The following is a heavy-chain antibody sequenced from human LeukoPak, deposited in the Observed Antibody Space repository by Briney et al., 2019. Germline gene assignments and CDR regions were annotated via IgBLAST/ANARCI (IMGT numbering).Heavy chain of an antibody. CDR1: VGSFSGYY. CDR3: AREVRSLEPRNYYFDY. J-gene: IGHJ4*02. CDR2: INHSGST. D-gene: IGHD3-3*01. V-gene: IGHV4-34*01. Sequence: PSETLSLTCAVYVGSFSGYYWSWIRQPPGKGLEWIGEINHSGSTNYNPSLKSRVTISVDTSKNQFSLKLSSVTAADTAVYYCAREVRSLEPRNYYFDYWGQGTLVTVSS.